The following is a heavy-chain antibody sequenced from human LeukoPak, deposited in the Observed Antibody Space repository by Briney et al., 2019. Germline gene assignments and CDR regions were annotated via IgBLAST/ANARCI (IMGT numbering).Heavy chain of an antibody. CDR1: GGSVSGYY. V-gene: IGHV4-59*02. D-gene: IGHD6-6*01. J-gene: IGHJ5*02. CDR3: ARDREYSSSGLVWFDP. Sequence: SETLSLTCTVSGGSVSGYYWSWIRQPPGKGLEWIGYIYYSGSTNYNPSLKSRVTISVDTSENQFSLKLTSVTAADTAAYYCARDREYSSSGLVWFDPWGHGILVTVSS. CDR2: IYYSGST.